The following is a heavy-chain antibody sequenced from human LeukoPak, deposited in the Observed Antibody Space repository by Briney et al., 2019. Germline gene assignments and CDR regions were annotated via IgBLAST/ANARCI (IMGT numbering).Heavy chain of an antibody. CDR3: AKDISCSSTSCLNNWFDP. J-gene: IGHJ5*02. V-gene: IGHV3-43*02. CDR2: ISGDGGST. D-gene: IGHD2-2*01. CDR1: GFTFYDYA. Sequence: GGSLRLSCAASGFTFYDYAMHWVRQPPGKGLEWVSLISGDGGSTYYADSVKGGFTVSRDNSKNSLYLQMNSLRTEDTALYYCAKDISCSSTSCLNNWFDPWGQGTLVTVSS.